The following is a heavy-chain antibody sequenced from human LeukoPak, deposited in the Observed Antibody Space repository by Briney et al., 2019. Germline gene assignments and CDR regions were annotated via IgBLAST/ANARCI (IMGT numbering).Heavy chain of an antibody. CDR2: IIPIFGTA. D-gene: IGHD4-11*01. J-gene: IGHJ5*02. CDR1: GYTFTSYG. V-gene: IGHV1-69*13. Sequence: GASVKVSCKASGYTFTSYGISWVRQAPGQGLEWMGGIIPIFGTANYAQKFQGRVTITADESTSTAYMELSSLRSEDAAVYYCARESMTTVTTGFDPWGQGTLVTVSS. CDR3: ARESMTTVTTGFDP.